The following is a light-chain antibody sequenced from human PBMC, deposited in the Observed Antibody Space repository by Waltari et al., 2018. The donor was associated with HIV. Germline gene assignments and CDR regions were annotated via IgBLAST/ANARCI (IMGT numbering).Light chain of an antibody. J-gene: IGKJ4*01. CDR3: MQALQTPGA. V-gene: IGKV2-28*01. CDR2: LGS. Sequence: DIVMTQSPLSLLVTPGEPDSISCSSSWSPMQTNGTNYLDWYLQKPGQSPQLLIYLGSNRASGVPDRFSGSGSGTDFTLKISRVEAEDVRVYYCMQALQTPGAFGGGTKVEIK. CDR1: WSPMQTNGTNY.